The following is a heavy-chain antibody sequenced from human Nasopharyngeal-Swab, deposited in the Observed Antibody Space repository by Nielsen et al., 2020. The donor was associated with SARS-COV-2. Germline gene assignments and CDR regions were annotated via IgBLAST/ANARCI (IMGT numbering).Heavy chain of an antibody. CDR3: ARGRRRYFYYDYVWGSYPVGGYFDY. CDR2: ISAYNGNT. Sequence: ASVKVSCKASGYTFTIYGISWVRQAPGQGLEWMGWISAYNGNTNYAQKLQGRVTMTTDTSTSTAYMELRSLRSDDTAVYYCARGRRRYFYYDYVWGSYPVGGYFDYWGQGTLVTVSS. CDR1: GYTFTIYG. J-gene: IGHJ4*02. V-gene: IGHV1-18*04. D-gene: IGHD3-16*02.